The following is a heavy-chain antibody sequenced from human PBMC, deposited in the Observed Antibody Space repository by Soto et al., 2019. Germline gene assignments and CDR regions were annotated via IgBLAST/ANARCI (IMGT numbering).Heavy chain of an antibody. Sequence: QITLKESGPTLVKPTQTLTLTCTFPGFSFSSIGEGVGWIRQPPGKALEWLALIYWDDDKRYSPSLKSRLTITKDTSKNQVVLTMTIMDPVDTATYYCVQSRCGGDCLQSYSSHSYYGLDVWGQGTTVTVSS. V-gene: IGHV2-5*02. D-gene: IGHD2-21*02. J-gene: IGHJ6*02. CDR3: VQSRCGGDCLQSYSSHSYYGLDV. CDR1: GFSFSSIGEG. CDR2: IYWDDDK.